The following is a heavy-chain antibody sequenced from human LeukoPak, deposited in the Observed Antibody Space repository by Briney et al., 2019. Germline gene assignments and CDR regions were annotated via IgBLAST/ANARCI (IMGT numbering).Heavy chain of an antibody. Sequence: GGSLRLSCAASGFTFSNYWMSWVRQAPGKGLEWVANIKGDGSSKYYMDSVKGRFTVSRDNAKNSLYLQMNSLRDDDTAVYYCARARGNGYYGSDAFDIWGQGTTVTVSS. D-gene: IGHD3-22*01. V-gene: IGHV3-7*01. CDR2: IKGDGSSK. CDR1: GFTFSNYW. J-gene: IGHJ3*02. CDR3: ARARGNGYYGSDAFDI.